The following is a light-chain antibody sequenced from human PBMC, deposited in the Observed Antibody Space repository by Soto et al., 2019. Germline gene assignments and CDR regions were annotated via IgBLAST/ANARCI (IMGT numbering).Light chain of an antibody. CDR1: QSVGTY. Sequence: EIVMTQSPATLSVSPGERATLSCRASQSVGTYLAWYQQKPGQAPRLLIYDASNRATGIPARFSGSGSGTDFTLTISSLEPEDFAVYYCQQRSNWLTFGGGTKVDIK. V-gene: IGKV3-11*01. CDR3: QQRSNWLT. CDR2: DAS. J-gene: IGKJ4*01.